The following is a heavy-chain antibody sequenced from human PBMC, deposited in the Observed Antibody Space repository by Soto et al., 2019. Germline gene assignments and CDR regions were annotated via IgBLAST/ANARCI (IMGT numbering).Heavy chain of an antibody. Sequence: QVQLVQSGAEVKKPGSSVKVSCKASGGTFSSYTISWVRQAPGQGLEWMGRIIPILGIANYAQKFQGRVTITADKSTSRAYMELSSLRSEDTAGYYCARSRYGDYSTYFGYWGQGTLVTVSS. CDR1: GGTFSSYT. CDR3: ARSRYGDYSTYFGY. D-gene: IGHD4-17*01. V-gene: IGHV1-69*02. J-gene: IGHJ4*02. CDR2: IIPILGIA.